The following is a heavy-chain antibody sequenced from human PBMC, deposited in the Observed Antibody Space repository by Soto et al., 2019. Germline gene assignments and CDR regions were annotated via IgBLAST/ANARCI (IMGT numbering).Heavy chain of an antibody. CDR3: ARDSITIFGVVMVHYYYMDV. D-gene: IGHD3-3*01. J-gene: IGHJ6*03. Sequence: ASVKVSCKASGYTFTSYGISWVRQAPGQGLEWMGLISAYNGNTNYSQKLQGRVTMTTDTSTSTAYMELRSLRSDDTAVYYCARDSITIFGVVMVHYYYMDVWGKGTTVTVSS. V-gene: IGHV1-18*01. CDR2: ISAYNGNT. CDR1: GYTFTSYG.